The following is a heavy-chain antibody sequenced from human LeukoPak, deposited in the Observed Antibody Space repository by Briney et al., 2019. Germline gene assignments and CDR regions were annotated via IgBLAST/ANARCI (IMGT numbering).Heavy chain of an antibody. CDR2: IIPIFGTA. D-gene: IGHD2-15*01. CDR1: GGTFSSYA. V-gene: IGHV1-69*05. J-gene: IGHJ4*02. Sequence: ASVKVSCKASGGTFSSYAISWVRHAPGQGLEWMGRIIPIFGTATYAQKFQGRGTITTDESTSTAYMELSSLRSEDTAVYYCARHYCSGGSCYPDPGHSPLDYWGEGTLVTVSS. CDR3: ARHYCSGGSCYPDPGHSPLDY.